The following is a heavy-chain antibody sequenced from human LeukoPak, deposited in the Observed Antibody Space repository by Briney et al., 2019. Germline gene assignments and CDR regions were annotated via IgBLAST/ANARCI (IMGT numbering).Heavy chain of an antibody. V-gene: IGHV4-59*01. Sequence: SETLSLTCTVSGGSISSYYWSWIRQPPGKGLEWIGSIYYSGSTYYNPSLKSRVTISVDTSKNQFSLKLSSVTAADTAVYYCARVSSGDFDYWGQGTLVTVSS. CDR2: IYYSGST. CDR1: GGSISSYY. CDR3: ARVSSGDFDY. J-gene: IGHJ4*02. D-gene: IGHD4-17*01.